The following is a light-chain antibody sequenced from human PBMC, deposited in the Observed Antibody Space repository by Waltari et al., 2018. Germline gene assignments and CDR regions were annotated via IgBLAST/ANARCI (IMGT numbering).Light chain of an antibody. V-gene: IGKV3-20*01. CDR1: QTVRTTY. CDR2: GAS. Sequence: IVLTQSPGTLSLSPGERATLSCRASQTVRTTYLAWYQQKPGQAPTLLIYGASSRATGIPDRFSGSGSGTDFSLAISSLEHEDVAVYYCQQYDISPLTFGGGTKVEIK. CDR3: QQYDISPLT. J-gene: IGKJ4*01.